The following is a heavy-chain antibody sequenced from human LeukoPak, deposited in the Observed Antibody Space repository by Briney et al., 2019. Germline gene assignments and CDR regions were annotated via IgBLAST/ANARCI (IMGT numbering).Heavy chain of an antibody. Sequence: GGSLRLSCAASGFTFSSYAMHWVRQAPGKGLEWVTFIRYDGSNKYYGDSVKGRFTISRDNSKNTLYLQMDSLRAEDTAVYYCAKDLYSSSPGARFDYWGQGTLVTVSS. D-gene: IGHD6-6*01. V-gene: IGHV3-30*02. CDR2: IRYDGSNK. CDR3: AKDLYSSSPGARFDY. CDR1: GFTFSSYA. J-gene: IGHJ4*02.